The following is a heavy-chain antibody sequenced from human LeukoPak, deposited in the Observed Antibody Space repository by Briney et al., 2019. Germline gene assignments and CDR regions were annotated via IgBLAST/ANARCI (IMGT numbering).Heavy chain of an antibody. Sequence: ASVKVSCKASGYTFTGYYTHWVRQAPGQGLEWMGRIHPNNGGTNYAQKFQGRVTMTRDTSISTAYMELSRLRSDDTAVYYCARLGYCSGGNCYSGDGNAFDIWGQGTMVTVSS. V-gene: IGHV1-2*06. CDR3: ARLGYCSGGNCYSGDGNAFDI. CDR1: GYTFTGYY. CDR2: IHPNNGGT. J-gene: IGHJ3*02. D-gene: IGHD2-15*01.